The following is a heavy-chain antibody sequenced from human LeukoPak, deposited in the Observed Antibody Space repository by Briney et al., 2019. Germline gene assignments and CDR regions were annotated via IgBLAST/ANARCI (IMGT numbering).Heavy chain of an antibody. CDR1: ELLVNSNH. CDR3: ARARGYALEY. D-gene: IGHD5-12*01. V-gene: IGHV3-53*01. CDR2: MYSGGAT. J-gene: IGHJ4*02. Sequence: GGSLRLSCAASELLVNSNHMSWVRQAPGKGLEWVSIMYSGGATYYADSVKGRFTVSRDNSKNTLYLLMNSLRAEDTAVYHCARARGYALEYWGQGIPVTVSS.